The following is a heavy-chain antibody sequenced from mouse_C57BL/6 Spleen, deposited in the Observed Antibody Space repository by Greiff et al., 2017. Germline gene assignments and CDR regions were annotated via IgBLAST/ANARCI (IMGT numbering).Heavy chain of an antibody. CDR3: ARRPLLGYFDY. V-gene: IGHV1-82*01. D-gene: IGHD2-12*01. J-gene: IGHJ2*01. CDR1: GYASSSSW. CDR2: IYPGDGDT. Sequence: QVQLKESGPELVKPGASVKISCKASGYASSSSWLNWVKQRPGKGLEWIGRIYPGDGDTNYNGKFKGKATLTADKSSSTAYMQLSSLTSEDSAVYFCARRPLLGYFDYWGQGTTLTVSS.